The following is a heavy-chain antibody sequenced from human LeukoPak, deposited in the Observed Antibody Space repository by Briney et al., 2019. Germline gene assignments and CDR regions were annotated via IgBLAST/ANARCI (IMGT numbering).Heavy chain of an antibody. J-gene: IGHJ6*03. CDR3: ARVAFYYYYMDV. V-gene: IGHV3-66*02. Sequence: PGGSLRLSCAASGFTVSSNYMSWVRQAPGKGLEWVSVIYAGGKTCYADSVKGRFTISRDKSKNTLYLQLNSLRAEDAAVYYCARVAFYYYYMDVWGRGTTVTVSS. CDR2: IYAGGKT. CDR1: GFTVSSNY. D-gene: IGHD2-15*01.